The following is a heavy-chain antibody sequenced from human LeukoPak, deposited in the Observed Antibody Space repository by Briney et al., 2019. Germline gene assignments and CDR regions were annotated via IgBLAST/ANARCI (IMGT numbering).Heavy chain of an antibody. D-gene: IGHD3-22*01. Sequence: PSETLSLTCTVSGRSISSSSYYWAWIRQPPGKGLEWIGSIYYSGSTYYNPSLKSRVTISVDTSKNQFSLKLSSVTAADTGVYCCARHPDEGVTMIVVVPNWYFDLWGRGTLVTVSS. CDR1: GRSISSSSYY. J-gene: IGHJ2*01. CDR3: ARHPDEGVTMIVVVPNWYFDL. CDR2: IYYSGST. V-gene: IGHV4-39*01.